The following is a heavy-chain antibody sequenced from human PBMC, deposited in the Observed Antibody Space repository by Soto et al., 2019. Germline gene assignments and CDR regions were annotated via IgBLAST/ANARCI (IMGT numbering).Heavy chain of an antibody. Sequence: ELQLVESGGGLVKPGGSLRLTCVASGVTSNNYNRNWVRQAPRKGLEWVSSISSGGDYIHYADSVKGRFTIHRDNAKNSVYLQMDSLRAEDTGVYYCARDRPSRDSFYYGLDVWGQGTTVTVS. J-gene: IGHJ6*02. CDR2: ISSGGDYI. CDR3: ARDRPSRDSFYYGLDV. CDR1: GVTSNNYN. D-gene: IGHD6-13*01. V-gene: IGHV3-21*01.